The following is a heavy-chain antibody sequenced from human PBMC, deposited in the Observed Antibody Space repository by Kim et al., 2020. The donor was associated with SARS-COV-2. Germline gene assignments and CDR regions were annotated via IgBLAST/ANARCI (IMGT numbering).Heavy chain of an antibody. J-gene: IGHJ4*02. CDR2: IRRKAYGGTT. Sequence: GGSLRLSCTASGFTFGDYATSWVRQAPGKGLEWVGFIRRKAYGGTTEYSASVKGRFTISREDPKSIAYLQMNSLKTEVTAVYYCSRHDFWSGYSADYWGQGTLGTVS. V-gene: IGHV3-49*04. D-gene: IGHD3-3*01. CDR1: GFTFGDYA. CDR3: SRHDFWSGYSADY.